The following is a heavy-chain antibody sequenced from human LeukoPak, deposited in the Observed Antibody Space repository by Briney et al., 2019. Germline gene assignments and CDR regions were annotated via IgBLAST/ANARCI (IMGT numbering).Heavy chain of an antibody. V-gene: IGHV1-46*01. J-gene: IGHJ4*02. D-gene: IGHD5-24*01. CDR2: INHRGGST. CDR3: ARKRTDGYISYYFDY. CDR1: GYTYIDYY. Sequence: ASVTDTRKASGYTYIDYYMHWVRQAPGKGLEWMGIINHRGGSTTYAQNFQGRVTMTRDTSTSTLYMELSSLTYEDTAVYYCARKRTDGYISYYFDYWGQGTLVTVSS.